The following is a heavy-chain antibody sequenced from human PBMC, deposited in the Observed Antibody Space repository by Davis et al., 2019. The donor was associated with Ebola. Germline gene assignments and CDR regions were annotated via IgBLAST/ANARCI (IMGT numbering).Heavy chain of an antibody. Sequence: MPSETLSLTCAVSGGSISSGGYSWRWIRQPPGKGLEWIGYIYHSGSTYYNPSLKSRVTISVDRSKNQFSLKLSSVTAADTAVYYCARGIRYCSGGSCYSWFDPWGQGTLVTVSS. CDR3: ARGIRYCSGGSCYSWFDP. CDR2: IYHSGST. J-gene: IGHJ5*02. V-gene: IGHV4-30-2*01. CDR1: GGSISSGGYS. D-gene: IGHD2-15*01.